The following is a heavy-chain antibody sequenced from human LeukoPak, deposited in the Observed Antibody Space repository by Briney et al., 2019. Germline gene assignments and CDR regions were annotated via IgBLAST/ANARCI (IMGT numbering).Heavy chain of an antibody. D-gene: IGHD4-23*01. J-gene: IGHJ4*02. CDR2: IKQDGSEK. Sequence: GGSLRLSCAASGWTHSSYWMSGVRQARGKGLEGVANIKQDGSEKYYLDSVKGRFTISRDKAKNLLYLQMNSLRAEDTAVYYCASTKYYGGNPSDYWGQGTLVTVSS. CDR1: GWTHSSYW. CDR3: ASTKYYGGNPSDY. V-gene: IGHV3-7*01.